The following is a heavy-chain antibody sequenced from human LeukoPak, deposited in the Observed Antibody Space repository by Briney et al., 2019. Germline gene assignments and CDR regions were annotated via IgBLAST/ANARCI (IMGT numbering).Heavy chain of an antibody. CDR2: ISGSGGST. CDR3: AKAREWGYCSGGSCYGQVDY. D-gene: IGHD2-15*01. CDR1: GFTFSSYG. V-gene: IGHV3-23*01. Sequence: GGSLRLSCAASGFTFSSYGMSWVRQAPGEGLEWVSAISGSGGSTYYADSVKGRFTISRDNSKNTLYLQMNSLRAEDTAVYYCAKAREWGYCSGGSCYGQVDYWGQGTLVTVSS. J-gene: IGHJ4*02.